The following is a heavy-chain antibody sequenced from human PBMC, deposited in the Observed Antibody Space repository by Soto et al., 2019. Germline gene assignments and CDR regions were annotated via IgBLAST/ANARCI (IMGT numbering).Heavy chain of an antibody. D-gene: IGHD3-10*01. CDR1: GFTYTTYG. CDR3: VRELFYYGSGSTRGMED. Sequence: QVQLVESGGGGLQPGRSQRLSCAASGFTYTTYGMHWVRQAPGKGLEWVALIQNDGSDKYYADSVKGRFTISRDNSKNTLYLQMNSLRVEDTAVYYCVRELFYYGSGSTRGMEDWGQGTTVTVSS. J-gene: IGHJ6*02. CDR2: IQNDGSDK. V-gene: IGHV3-33*01.